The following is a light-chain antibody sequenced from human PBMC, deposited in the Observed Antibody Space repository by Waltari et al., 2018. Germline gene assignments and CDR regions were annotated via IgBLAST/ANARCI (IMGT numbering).Light chain of an antibody. CDR3: QQYDISPLT. Sequence: EIVLTQSPGTLSLSPGDRATLSCRASQTVRTTYLAWYQQKPCQAPTLLIYGASSRATGIPDRLSGSGSGTDFSLTISSLEPEDFAVYYCQQYDISPLTFGGGTKVEIK. V-gene: IGKV3-20*01. CDR1: QTVRTTY. CDR2: GAS. J-gene: IGKJ4*01.